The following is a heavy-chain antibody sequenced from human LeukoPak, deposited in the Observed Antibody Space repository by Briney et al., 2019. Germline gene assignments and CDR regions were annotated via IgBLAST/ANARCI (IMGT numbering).Heavy chain of an antibody. Sequence: GGSLRLSCAASGFTFSNYAFHWVRQAPGKGLEWVAIISYDGSIKDYADSVKGRFTISRDNSKNTLYLQMNSLRAEDTAVYYCARDFKIFGVVFYFDYWGQGTLVTVSS. CDR3: ARDFKIFGVVFYFDY. J-gene: IGHJ4*02. CDR1: GFTFSNYA. CDR2: ISYDGSIK. D-gene: IGHD3-3*01. V-gene: IGHV3-30*04.